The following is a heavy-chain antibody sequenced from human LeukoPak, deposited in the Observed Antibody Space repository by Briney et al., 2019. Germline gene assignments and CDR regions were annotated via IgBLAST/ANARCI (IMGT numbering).Heavy chain of an antibody. J-gene: IGHJ6*03. Sequence: ASVKVSCKASGYTFTSYGISWVRQAPGQGLEWMGWISAYNGNTNYAQKLQGRVTMTTDTSTSTAYMELRSLRSDDTAVYYCARARIVGAYYYYYYMDVWGKGTTVTVSS. CDR2: ISAYNGNT. V-gene: IGHV1-18*01. CDR1: GYTFTSYG. CDR3: ARARIVGAYYYYYYMDV. D-gene: IGHD1-26*01.